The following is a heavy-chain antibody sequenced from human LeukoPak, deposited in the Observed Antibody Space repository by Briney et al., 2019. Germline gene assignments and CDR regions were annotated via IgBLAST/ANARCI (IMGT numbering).Heavy chain of an antibody. J-gene: IGHJ6*03. V-gene: IGHV1-69*05. D-gene: IGHD3-3*01. Sequence: SVKVSCKASGGTFSSYAISWVRQAPGQGLEWMGGIIPIFGTANYAQKFQGRVTITTDESTSTAYMELSSLRSEDTAVYYCARGPFGVVIPYYYYYYMDVWGKGTTVTVSS. CDR1: GGTFSSYA. CDR3: ARGPFGVVIPYYYYYYMDV. CDR2: IIPIFGTA.